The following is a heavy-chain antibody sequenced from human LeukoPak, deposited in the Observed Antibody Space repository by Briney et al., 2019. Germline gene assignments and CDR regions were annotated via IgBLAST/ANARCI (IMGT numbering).Heavy chain of an antibody. J-gene: IGHJ6*03. V-gene: IGHV3-33*01. CDR1: GFTFSSYG. CDR3: ARGRAYYYYMDV. Sequence: PGRSLRLSCAASGFTFSSYGMHWVRHAPGKGLEWVAVIWYDGSNKYYADSVKGRFTISRDNSKNTLYLQMNSLRAEDTAVYYCARGRAYYYYMDVWGKGTTVTVSS. CDR2: IWYDGSNK.